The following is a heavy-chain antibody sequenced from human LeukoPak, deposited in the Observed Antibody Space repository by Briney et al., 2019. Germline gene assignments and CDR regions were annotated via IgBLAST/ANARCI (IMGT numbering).Heavy chain of an antibody. V-gene: IGHV1-18*01. J-gene: IGHJ4*02. CDR2: ISAYNGNT. CDR1: GYTFTSYG. D-gene: IGHD3-22*01. Sequence: ASVKVSCKASGYTFTSYGISWVRQAPGQGLEWMGWISAYNGNTNYAQKLQGRVTMTTDTSTSTAYMELRSLRSDDTAVYYCARDIGNGWYDSSGYYYAALDYWGQGTLVTVSS. CDR3: ARDIGNGWYDSSGYYYAALDY.